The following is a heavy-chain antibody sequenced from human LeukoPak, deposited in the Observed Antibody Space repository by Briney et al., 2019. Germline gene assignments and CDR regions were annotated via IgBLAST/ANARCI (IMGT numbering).Heavy chain of an antibody. CDR1: GFSVSLYS. CDR3: ARDGPPVGAGDFDY. V-gene: IGHV3-48*01. Sequence: PGGSLRLSCAASGFSVSLYSMGWVRQAPGKGLEWISYIGSSSIYADSVKGRFTISRDSAKNSLYLQMNSLRGEDTAVYYCARDGPPVGAGDFDYWGQGTPVTVSS. J-gene: IGHJ4*02. D-gene: IGHD3-10*01. CDR2: IGSSSI.